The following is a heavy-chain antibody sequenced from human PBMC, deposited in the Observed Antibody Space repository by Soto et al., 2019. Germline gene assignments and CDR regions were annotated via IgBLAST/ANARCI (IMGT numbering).Heavy chain of an antibody. J-gene: IGHJ5*02. D-gene: IGHD3-10*01. V-gene: IGHV4-38-2*01. Sequence: SETLSLTCAVSGDSISSGFHWAWIRQPPGKGLEWVASIYHSGTTYYNPSLTSRVTISVDTSKNQFSLKLSSVTAADTAVYYCAKRNASGQRGNWFDPWGQGTLVTVSS. CDR3: AKRNASGQRGNWFDP. CDR2: IYHSGTT. CDR1: GDSISSGFH.